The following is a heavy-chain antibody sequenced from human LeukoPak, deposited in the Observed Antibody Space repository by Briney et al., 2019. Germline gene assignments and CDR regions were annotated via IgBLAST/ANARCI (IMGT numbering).Heavy chain of an antibody. CDR3: ARRGANSGHTFDY. V-gene: IGHV3-9*01. CDR1: GFTFEDHV. J-gene: IGHJ4*02. CDR2: ISWSGDRM. D-gene: IGHD5-12*01. Sequence: GGSLRLSYAASGFTFEDHVMHWVRQAPGKGLEWVSSISWSGDRMGYADAVKGRFTISRDNAKNSLFLQMNSLRVEDTALYYCARRGANSGHTFDYWGQGTLVSVSS.